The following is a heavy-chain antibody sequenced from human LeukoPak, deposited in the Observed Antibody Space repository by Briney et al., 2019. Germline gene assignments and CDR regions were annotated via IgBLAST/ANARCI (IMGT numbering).Heavy chain of an antibody. J-gene: IGHJ3*02. V-gene: IGHV3-30-3*01. CDR2: ISYDGSNK. D-gene: IGHD3-22*01. CDR3: ARGAGDYYDSSGYDAFDI. Sequence: PGRSLRLSCAASGFTFSSYAMHWVRQAPGEGLEWVAVISYDGSNKYYADSVKGRFTISRDNSKNTLYLQMNSLRAEDTAVYYCARGAGDYYDSSGYDAFDIWGQGTMVTVSS. CDR1: GFTFSSYA.